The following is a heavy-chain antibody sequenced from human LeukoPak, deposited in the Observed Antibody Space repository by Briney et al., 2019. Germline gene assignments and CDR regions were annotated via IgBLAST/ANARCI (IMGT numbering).Heavy chain of an antibody. J-gene: IGHJ6*04. D-gene: IGHD3-10*01. CDR2: ISYEGSVT. V-gene: IGHV3-30*04. CDR3: VRDRAPWGGALGGAKGMDV. CDR1: GFTFSNYA. Sequence: GKSLRLSCAASGFTFSNYAFHWVRHPPGKGLGWAAVISYEGSVTYYADSVKGRFTISRDNSKNTLDLQMNSLRVEDTAVYYCVRDRAPWGGALGGAKGMDVWGEGTTVAVSS.